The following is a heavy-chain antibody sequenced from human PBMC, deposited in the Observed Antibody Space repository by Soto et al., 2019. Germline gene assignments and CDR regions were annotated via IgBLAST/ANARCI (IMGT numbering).Heavy chain of an antibody. CDR1: PGSVSRGGYY. CDR3: ARVGIEAAQFDY. D-gene: IGHD6-13*01. J-gene: IGHJ4*02. CDR2: IYYSGST. V-gene: IGHV4-31*03. Sequence: SETLSLTCTVSPGSVSRGGYYWSWIRQQPGKGLEWIGYIYYSGSTYYNPSLKSRVTISVDTSKNQFSLKLSSVTAADTAVYYCARVGIEAAQFDYWGQGTLVTVSS.